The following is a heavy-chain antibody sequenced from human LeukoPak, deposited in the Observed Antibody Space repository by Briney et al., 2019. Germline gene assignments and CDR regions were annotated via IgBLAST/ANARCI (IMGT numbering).Heavy chain of an antibody. CDR2: ISGSGGST. J-gene: IGHJ4*02. Sequence: GGSLRLSCAASGFTFSSYAMSWVRQAPGKGLEWVSAISGSGGSTYYADSVKGRFTISRDNSKNTLYLQMNSLRAEDTAVYYCAKGLHYYDSSYADYWGQGTLVTVPS. V-gene: IGHV3-23*01. CDR1: GFTFSSYA. CDR3: AKGLHYYDSSYADY. D-gene: IGHD3-22*01.